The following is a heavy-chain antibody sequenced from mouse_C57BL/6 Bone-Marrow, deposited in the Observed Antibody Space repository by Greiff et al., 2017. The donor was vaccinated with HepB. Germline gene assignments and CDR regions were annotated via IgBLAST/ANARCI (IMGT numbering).Heavy chain of an antibody. Sequence: DVQLQESGPGLVKPSQSLSLTCSVTGYSITSGYYWNWIRQFPGNKLEWMGYISYDGSNNYNPSLKNRISITRDTSKNQSFLKLNSVTTEDTATYYCARGPYGYFDYWGQGTTLTVSS. D-gene: IGHD1-1*01. CDR2: ISYDGSN. CDR1: GYSITSGYY. CDR3: ARGPYGYFDY. J-gene: IGHJ2*01. V-gene: IGHV3-6*01.